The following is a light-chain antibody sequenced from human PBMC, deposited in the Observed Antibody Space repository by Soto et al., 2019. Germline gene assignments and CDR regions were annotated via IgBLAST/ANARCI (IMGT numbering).Light chain of an antibody. V-gene: IGKV1-5*01. CDR3: QQYNSYLL. CDR1: QSISSW. J-gene: IGKJ1*01. CDR2: DAS. Sequence: DIQMTQSPSTLSASVGDRVTITCRASQSISSWLAWYQQKPGKAPKLLIYDASSLESGVPSRFSGSGSGTEFTLTNSSLQPDDFATYYCQQYNSYLLFGQGTKVEIK.